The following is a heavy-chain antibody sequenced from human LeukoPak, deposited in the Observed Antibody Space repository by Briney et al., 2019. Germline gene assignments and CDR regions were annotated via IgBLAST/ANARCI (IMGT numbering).Heavy chain of an antibody. V-gene: IGHV1-69*05. D-gene: IGHD3-10*01. Sequence: SVNVSCKTSGGTFSSYAISWVRQAPGQGLEWMGRIILIFGSTDYAQKFQGRVTITTDESTSTAYMELSSLRSEDTAVYYCARDPTAGGSGNFLDYWGQGTLVTVSS. CDR1: GGTFSSYA. CDR2: IILIFGST. J-gene: IGHJ4*02. CDR3: ARDPTAGGSGNFLDY.